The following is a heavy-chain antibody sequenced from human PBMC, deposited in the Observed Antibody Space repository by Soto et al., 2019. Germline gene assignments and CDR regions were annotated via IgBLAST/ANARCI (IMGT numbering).Heavy chain of an antibody. V-gene: IGHV5-51*01. Sequence: LGESLKISCEGSGYSFSSHWIGWVRQMPGKGLEWMGIVYPGDSDTRYSPSFQGQVTISADKSISTAYLQWSSLRASDTAMYYCASSSTGYFYFDSWGQGTMVTVSS. J-gene: IGHJ4*02. D-gene: IGHD3-22*01. CDR3: ASSSTGYFYFDS. CDR2: VYPGDSDT. CDR1: GYSFSSHW.